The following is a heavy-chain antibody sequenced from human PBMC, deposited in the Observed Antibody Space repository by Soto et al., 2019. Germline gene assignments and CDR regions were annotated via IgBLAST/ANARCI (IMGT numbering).Heavy chain of an antibody. D-gene: IGHD6-19*01. CDR1: GFTFSSYG. Sequence: QVQLVGPGGGGARPGRSLGFSCEALGFTFSSYGRTWVRQAPGKGLGWGAVIWYDGSNKYYADSVKGRFTISRDNSKNTMYLQMNSLRAEDTAVYYCAGYSSGWYARDYYGMDVWGQGTTVTVSS. J-gene: IGHJ6*02. CDR3: AGYSSGWYARDYYGMDV. V-gene: IGHV3-33*01. CDR2: IWYDGSNK.